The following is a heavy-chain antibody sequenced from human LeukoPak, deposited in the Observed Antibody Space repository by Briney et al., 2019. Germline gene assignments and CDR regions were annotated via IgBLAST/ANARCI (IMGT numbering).Heavy chain of an antibody. Sequence: ASVKVSCKASGYTFNAYYIHWVRQAPGQGLEWMGWINPRSGGTNSTQKFQDRVTMTRDTSISTVYMELSRLRSDDTAVYYCARDRDSYGDYYFFYMDVWGKGTTVAVSS. V-gene: IGHV1-2*02. D-gene: IGHD5-18*01. J-gene: IGHJ6*03. CDR2: INPRSGGT. CDR1: GYTFNAYY. CDR3: ARDRDSYGDYYFFYMDV.